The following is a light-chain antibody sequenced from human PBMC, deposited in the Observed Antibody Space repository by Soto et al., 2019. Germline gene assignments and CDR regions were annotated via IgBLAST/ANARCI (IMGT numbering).Light chain of an antibody. CDR3: QQFHSYPLT. CDR2: DAS. V-gene: IGKV1-13*02. Sequence: AIQLTQSPVSLSASVGDTFTITCRANQGINSALAWYQQKPGQVPEVLIHDASTLKSGVPSRFSGSGSGTDFTLVITSLQPEDFATYYCQQFHSYPLTFGGGTKVQI. J-gene: IGKJ4*01. CDR1: QGINSA.